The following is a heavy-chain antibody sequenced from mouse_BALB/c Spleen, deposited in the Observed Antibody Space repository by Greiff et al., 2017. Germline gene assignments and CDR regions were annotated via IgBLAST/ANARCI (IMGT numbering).Heavy chain of an antibody. Sequence: EVMLVESGGGLVQPGGSMKLSCVASGFTFSNYWMNWVRQSPEKGLEWVAEIRLKSNNYATHYAESVKGRFTISRDDSKSSVYLQMNNLRAEDTGIYYCTRPGKGYAMDYWGQGTSVTVSS. CDR2: IRLKSNNYAT. J-gene: IGHJ4*01. CDR1: GFTFSNYW. V-gene: IGHV6-6*02. CDR3: TRPGKGYAMDY.